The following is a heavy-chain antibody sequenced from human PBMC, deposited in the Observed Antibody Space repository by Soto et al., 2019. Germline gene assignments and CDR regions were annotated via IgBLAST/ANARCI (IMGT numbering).Heavy chain of an antibody. Sequence: XGSLKLSCAASGFTVSSNYMSWVRQAPGKGLEWVSVIYSGGSTYYADSVKGRFTISRDNSKNTLYLQMNSLRAEDTAVYYCAKAPNYYYYYGMDVWGQGTTVTVSS. CDR2: IYSGGST. CDR3: AKAPNYYYYYGMDV. J-gene: IGHJ6*02. V-gene: IGHV3-53*01. CDR1: GFTVSSNY.